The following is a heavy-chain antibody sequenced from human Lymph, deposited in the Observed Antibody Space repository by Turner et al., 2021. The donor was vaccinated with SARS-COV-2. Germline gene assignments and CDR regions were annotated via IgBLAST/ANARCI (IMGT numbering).Heavy chain of an antibody. CDR1: GFTFDDYG. D-gene: IGHD7-27*01. Sequence: EVQLVESGGGVVRPGGYLRLSCADSGFTFDDYGMSWVRQAPGRGLEWVSNINWNGGSTCYADSVKGRFTISRDNAKNSLYLQVNSLRAEDTALYHCARGTGAADYWGQGTLVTVSS. J-gene: IGHJ4*02. CDR3: ARGTGAADY. V-gene: IGHV3-20*01. CDR2: INWNGGST.